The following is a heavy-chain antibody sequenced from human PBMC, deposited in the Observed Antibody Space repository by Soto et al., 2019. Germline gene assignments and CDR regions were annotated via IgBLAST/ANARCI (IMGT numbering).Heavy chain of an antibody. CDR2: IIPIFGTA. J-gene: IGHJ6*02. V-gene: IGHV1-69*01. CDR1: GGTFSSYA. CDR3: ARSLRYFDWLLGYYYGMDV. Sequence: QVQLVQSGAEVKKPGSSVKVSCKASGGTFSSYAISWVRQAPGQGLEWMGGIIPIFGTANYAQKFQGRVTITADGSTSTAYMELSSLRSEDTAVYYCARSLRYFDWLLGYYYGMDVWGQGTTVTVSS. D-gene: IGHD3-9*01.